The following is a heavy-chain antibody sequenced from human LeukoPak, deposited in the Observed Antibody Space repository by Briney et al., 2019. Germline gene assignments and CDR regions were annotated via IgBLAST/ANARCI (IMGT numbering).Heavy chain of an antibody. Sequence: ASVKVSCKASGYTFTGYYMHWVRQAPGQGLEWMGWINPNSGGTNYAQKFQGWVTMTRDTSISTACMELSSLRSEDTAVYYCARRPSLVVVAATLDYWGQGTLVTVSS. CDR1: GYTFTGYY. CDR3: ARRPSLVVVAATLDY. J-gene: IGHJ4*02. CDR2: INPNSGGT. V-gene: IGHV1-2*04. D-gene: IGHD2-15*01.